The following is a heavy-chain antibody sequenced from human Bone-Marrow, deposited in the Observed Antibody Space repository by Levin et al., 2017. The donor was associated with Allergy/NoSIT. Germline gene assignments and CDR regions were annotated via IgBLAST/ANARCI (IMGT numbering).Heavy chain of an antibody. CDR2: ITWNSRRI. CDR1: GFTFDDYA. Sequence: SLKISCTTSGFTFDDYAFHWVRQAPGKGPEWLSGITWNSRRIDYAESVKGRFTISRDNAKNSLYLQMDNLRSEDTALYFCAKAKWELSSLDGFDLWGQGTMVTVSS. V-gene: IGHV3-9*01. J-gene: IGHJ3*01. D-gene: IGHD4-23*01. CDR3: AKAKWELSSLDGFDL.